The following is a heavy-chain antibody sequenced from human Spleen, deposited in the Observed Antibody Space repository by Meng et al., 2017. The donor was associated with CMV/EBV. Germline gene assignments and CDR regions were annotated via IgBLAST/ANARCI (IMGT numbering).Heavy chain of an antibody. J-gene: IGHJ5*02. CDR3: TRGGAVVGTSPWLGP. Sequence: ASVKVSCKASGNTFSRYYIHWLRQAPGQGLEWMGWINPNSGGTNYAQKFQGRVTMTRDTSISTAYMEVSSLTSDDTAMYYCTRGGAVVGTSPWLGPWGQGTLVTVSS. CDR2: INPNSGGT. D-gene: IGHD1-26*01. CDR1: GNTFSRYY. V-gene: IGHV1-2*02.